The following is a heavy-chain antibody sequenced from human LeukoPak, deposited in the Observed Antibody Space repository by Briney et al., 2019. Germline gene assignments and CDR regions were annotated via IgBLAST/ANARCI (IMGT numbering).Heavy chain of an antibody. Sequence: GGSLRLSCAASGYTFSTYWMNWYRRAPGKGLEWVGNINQDASEINYVDSVRGRFTISRDNAKNSLHLQMNSLRAEDTAVYYCATDRDNSDWQKRFDSWGQGTLVTVSS. D-gene: IGHD2-21*02. CDR1: GYTFSTYW. J-gene: IGHJ4*02. CDR3: ATDRDNSDWQKRFDS. V-gene: IGHV3-7*01. CDR2: INQDASEI.